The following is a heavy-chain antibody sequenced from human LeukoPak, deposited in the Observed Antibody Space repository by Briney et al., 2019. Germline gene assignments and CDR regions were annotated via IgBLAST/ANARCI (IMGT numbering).Heavy chain of an antibody. Sequence: PGGSLRLSCAASGFTFSSYAMSWVRQAPGKGLEWVSAISGSGGSTYHADSVKGRFTISRDNSKNTLYLQMNSLRAEDTAVYYCAKDLWFGEYTYYFDYWGQGTLVTVSS. CDR1: GFTFSSYA. D-gene: IGHD3-10*01. V-gene: IGHV3-23*01. CDR3: AKDLWFGEYTYYFDY. CDR2: ISGSGGST. J-gene: IGHJ4*02.